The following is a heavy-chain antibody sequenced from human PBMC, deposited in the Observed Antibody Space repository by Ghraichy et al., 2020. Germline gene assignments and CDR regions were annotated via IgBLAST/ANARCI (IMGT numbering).Heavy chain of an antibody. J-gene: IGHJ4*02. CDR2: ISGSGGST. CDR1: GFTFSSYA. D-gene: IGHD2-15*01. Sequence: GGSLRLSCAASGFTFSSYAMSWVRQAPGKGLEWVSAISGSGGSTYYADSVKGRFTISRDNSKNTLYLQMNSLRAEDTAVYYCATCSGGSCYSRPADYWGQGTLVTVSS. V-gene: IGHV3-23*01. CDR3: ATCSGGSCYSRPADY.